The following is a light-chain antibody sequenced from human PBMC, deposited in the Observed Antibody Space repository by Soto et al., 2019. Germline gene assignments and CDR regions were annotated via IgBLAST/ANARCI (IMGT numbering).Light chain of an antibody. Sequence: EIVLTQSPGTLSLSPGASATLSCRASQSIRGIYLAWYQQKPGQTPRLLIYGGSSRATGIPDRFSGSGSGTAFTLTISRLEPEDFAVYYCQQYGSAPEGTFGQGTKVGIK. CDR2: GGS. J-gene: IGKJ1*01. V-gene: IGKV3-20*01. CDR3: QQYGSAPEGT. CDR1: QSIRGIY.